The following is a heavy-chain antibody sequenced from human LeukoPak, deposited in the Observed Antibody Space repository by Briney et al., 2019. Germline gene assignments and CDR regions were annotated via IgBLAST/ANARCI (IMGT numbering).Heavy chain of an antibody. V-gene: IGHV3-33*01. J-gene: IGHJ6*02. CDR2: IWYDGSNK. D-gene: IGHD3-3*01. Sequence: GRSLRLSCAASGFTFSSYGMHWVRRAPGKGLEWVAVIWYDGSNKYYADSVKGRFTISRDNSKNTLYLQMNSLRAEDTAVYYCARDLGEVHARSGYTPYGMDVWGQGTTVTVSS. CDR1: GFTFSSYG. CDR3: ARDLGEVHARSGYTPYGMDV.